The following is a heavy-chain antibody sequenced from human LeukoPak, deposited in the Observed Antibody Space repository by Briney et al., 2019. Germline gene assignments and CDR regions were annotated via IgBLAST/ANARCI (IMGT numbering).Heavy chain of an antibody. D-gene: IGHD2-15*01. CDR2: ISGSGGST. J-gene: IGHJ4*02. CDR1: GFTFSSYA. Sequence: QSGGSLRLSCAASGFTFSSYAMSWLRQAPGKGLEWVSAISGSGGSTYYADSVKGRFTISRDNSKNTLYLQMNSLRAEDTAVYYCAKDRHHCSGGSCYSGYFDYWGQGTLVTVSS. V-gene: IGHV3-23*01. CDR3: AKDRHHCSGGSCYSGYFDY.